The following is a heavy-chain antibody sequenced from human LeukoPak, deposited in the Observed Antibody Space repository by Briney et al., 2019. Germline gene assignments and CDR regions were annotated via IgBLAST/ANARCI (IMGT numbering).Heavy chain of an antibody. D-gene: IGHD3-3*01. CDR3: ARDGVDPITVFGVVIIGGFDY. CDR1: GFTFSSYA. Sequence: PGGSLRLSCAASGFTFSSYAMSWVRQAPGKGLEWVSAISGSGGSTYYADSVKGRFTISRDNSKNTLYLQMNSLRVEDTAVYYCARDGVDPITVFGVVIIGGFDYWGQGTLVTVSS. V-gene: IGHV3-23*01. CDR2: ISGSGGST. J-gene: IGHJ4*02.